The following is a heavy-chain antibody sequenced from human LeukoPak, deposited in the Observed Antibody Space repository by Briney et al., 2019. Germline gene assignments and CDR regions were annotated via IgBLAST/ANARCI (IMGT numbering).Heavy chain of an antibody. V-gene: IGHV3-9*01. J-gene: IGHJ4*02. Sequence: GRSLRLSCAASGFTFDDYAMHCVQQAPGKGLEWVSGISWNSGSISYADSVKGRFTISRDNVKNSLYLQMNSLRAEDTALYYCAKDSSGGYGTDFDYWGQGTLVTVSS. CDR1: GFTFDDYA. D-gene: IGHD5-12*01. CDR3: AKDSSGGYGTDFDY. CDR2: ISWNSGSI.